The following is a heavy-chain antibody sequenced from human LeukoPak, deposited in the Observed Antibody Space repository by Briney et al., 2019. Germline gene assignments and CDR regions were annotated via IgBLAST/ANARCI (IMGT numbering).Heavy chain of an antibody. CDR1: GGSLSGYY. CDR3: ARDAGTVPYFDY. CDR2: IYYSGST. Sequence: SETLSLTCAVYGGSLSGYYWSWIRQPPGKGLEWIGYIYYSGSTNYNPSLKSRVTISVDTSKNQFSLKLSSVTAADTAVYYCARDAGTVPYFDYWGQGTLVTVSS. V-gene: IGHV4-59*01. D-gene: IGHD4-17*01. J-gene: IGHJ4*02.